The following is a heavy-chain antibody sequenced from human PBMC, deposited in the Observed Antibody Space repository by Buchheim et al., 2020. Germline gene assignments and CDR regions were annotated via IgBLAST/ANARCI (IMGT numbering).Heavy chain of an antibody. V-gene: IGHV3-30*18. CDR1: GFTFSTYG. D-gene: IGHD3-22*01. CDR2: ISYDGNNK. Sequence: QVQLVESGGGVIQPGTSLRLSCAASGFTFSTYGMHWVRQAPGKGLEWVAVISYDGNNKYYADSVKGRFTISRDNSKNTLYLAMSTLRAEDTAVYYCAKATQPYDSSGYRWFSLEFWGQGTL. CDR3: AKATQPYDSSGYRWFSLEF. J-gene: IGHJ4*02.